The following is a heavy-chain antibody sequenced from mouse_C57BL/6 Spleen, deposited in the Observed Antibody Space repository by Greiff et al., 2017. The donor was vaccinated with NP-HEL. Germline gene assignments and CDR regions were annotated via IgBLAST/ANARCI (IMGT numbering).Heavy chain of an antibody. CDR3: ARSIYYGPSEAMDY. J-gene: IGHJ4*01. D-gene: IGHD2-1*01. Sequence: QVQLKQPGAELVRPGSSVKLSCKASGYTFTSYWMHWVKQRPIQGLEWIGNIDPSDSETHYNQKFKDKATLTVDKSSSTAYMQLSSLTSEDSAVYYCARSIYYGPSEAMDYWGQGTSVTVSS. V-gene: IGHV1-52*01. CDR1: GYTFTSYW. CDR2: IDPSDSET.